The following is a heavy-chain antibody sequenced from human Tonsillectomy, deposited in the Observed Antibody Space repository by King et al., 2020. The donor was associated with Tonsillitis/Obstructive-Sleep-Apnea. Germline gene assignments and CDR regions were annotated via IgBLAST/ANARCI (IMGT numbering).Heavy chain of an antibody. CDR1: GFTFSDYY. J-gene: IGHJ3*02. D-gene: IGHD4-17*01. Sequence: VQLVESGGGLVKPGGSLRLSCAASGFTFSDYYMSWIRQAPGKGLEWVSYISSSSSYTNYAESVKGRFTISRDNAKNSLYLQMNSLRAEDTAVYYCARVQGWTTVTTTYAFDIWGQGTMVTVSS. V-gene: IGHV3-11*05. CDR2: ISSSSSYT. CDR3: ARVQGWTTVTTTYAFDI.